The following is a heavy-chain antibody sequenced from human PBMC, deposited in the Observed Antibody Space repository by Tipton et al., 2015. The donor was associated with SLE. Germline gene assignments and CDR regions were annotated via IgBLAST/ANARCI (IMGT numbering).Heavy chain of an antibody. Sequence: SLRLSCAASGFTFDDYTMHWVRQAPGKGLEWVSAIGTAGDTYYPGSVKGRFTISRENAKNSLYLQMNSLRAGDTAVYYCARGPYSSSSPPVYWGQGTLVTVSS. D-gene: IGHD6-6*01. CDR2: IGTAGDT. V-gene: IGHV3-13*01. CDR1: GFTFDDYT. CDR3: ARGPYSSSSPPVY. J-gene: IGHJ4*02.